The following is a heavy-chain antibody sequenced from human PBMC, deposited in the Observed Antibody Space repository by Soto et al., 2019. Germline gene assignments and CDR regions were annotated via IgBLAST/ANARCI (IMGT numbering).Heavy chain of an antibody. Sequence: XSVKFSCKASGYTFTSYDINWVRQATGQGLEWMGWMNPNSGNTGYAQKFQGRVTMTRNTSISTAYMELSSLRSEDTAVYYCARGLRFLEWLTKYYYYGMDVWRQGTTVTVSS. J-gene: IGHJ6*02. CDR3: ARGLRFLEWLTKYYYYGMDV. CDR2: MNPNSGNT. CDR1: GYTFTSYD. V-gene: IGHV1-8*01. D-gene: IGHD3-3*01.